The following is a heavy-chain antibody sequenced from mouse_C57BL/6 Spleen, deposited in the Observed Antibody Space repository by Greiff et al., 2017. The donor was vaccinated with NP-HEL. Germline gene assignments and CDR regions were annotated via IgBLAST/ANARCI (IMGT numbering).Heavy chain of an antibody. Sequence: QVQLQQPGTELVKPGASVKLSCEASGYTFTSYWMHWVKQRPGQGLEWIGNINPSNGGTNYNEKFKSKATLTVDKSSSTAYMQLSSLTSEDSAVYYCARGEAVVERMDAMDYWGQGTSVTVSS. CDR2: INPSNGGT. V-gene: IGHV1-53*01. CDR3: ARGEAVVERMDAMDY. J-gene: IGHJ4*01. CDR1: GYTFTSYW. D-gene: IGHD1-1*01.